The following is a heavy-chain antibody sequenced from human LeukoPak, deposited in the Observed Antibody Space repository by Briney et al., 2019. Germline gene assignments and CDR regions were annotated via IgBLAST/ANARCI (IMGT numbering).Heavy chain of an antibody. CDR2: ISRSGGTT. CDR3: AKEQRIQQCGDGVCTVGYYFD. CDR1: GFTFNVYA. Sequence: TGGSLRLSCAGTGFTFNVYAIHWVRQAPGKGLEWVSGISRSGGTTYYADSVKGRFSISRDSSKKMVCLQMNSLKSEATAVYYCAKEQRIQQCGDGVCTVGYYFD. D-gene: IGHD2-21*02. V-gene: IGHV3-23*01. J-gene: IGHJ4*01.